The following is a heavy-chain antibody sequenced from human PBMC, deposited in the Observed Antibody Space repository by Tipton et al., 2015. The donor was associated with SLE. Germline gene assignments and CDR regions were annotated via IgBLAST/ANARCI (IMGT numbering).Heavy chain of an antibody. D-gene: IGHD2-2*01. CDR2: ISHGGGS. CDR3: AGDVPAAFDY. CDR1: SGSINTDQYY. Sequence: LSLTCTVSSGSINTDQYYWNWIRQPPGKGLEWIGYISHGGGSNYNPSLKSRVTISIDTSKNQFSLRLGSVTAADTAVYHCAGDVPAAFDYWGPGTLVTVSS. J-gene: IGHJ4*02. V-gene: IGHV4-61*01.